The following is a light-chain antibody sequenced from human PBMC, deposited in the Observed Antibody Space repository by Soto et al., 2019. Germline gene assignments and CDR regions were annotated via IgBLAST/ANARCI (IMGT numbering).Light chain of an antibody. V-gene: IGKV3D-20*02. CDR2: AAS. J-gene: IGKJ5*01. Sequence: EIVLTQSPGTLSLSPGERATLSCRASQSVRNNYLAWYQQRPGQAPRLLIYAASSRATGIPDRFSGSGSGTDFTLTINNLEPEDFAVYYCQVRTNWSIAFGRGTRLEIK. CDR3: QVRTNWSIA. CDR1: QSVRNNY.